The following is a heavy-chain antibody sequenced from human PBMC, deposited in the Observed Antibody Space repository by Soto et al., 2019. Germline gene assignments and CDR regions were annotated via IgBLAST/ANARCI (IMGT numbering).Heavy chain of an antibody. Sequence: QVQLVQSGAEVKKPGSSVKVSCKASGGTFSSYAISWVRQAPGQGLEWMGGIIPIFGTANYAQKFQGRVTNTADESTSTAYVELSSLRSEDTAVDYCARRTRAFDYYYGMDVWGQGTTVTVSS. J-gene: IGHJ6*02. CDR3: ARRTRAFDYYYGMDV. V-gene: IGHV1-69*12. CDR1: GGTFSSYA. CDR2: IIPIFGTA.